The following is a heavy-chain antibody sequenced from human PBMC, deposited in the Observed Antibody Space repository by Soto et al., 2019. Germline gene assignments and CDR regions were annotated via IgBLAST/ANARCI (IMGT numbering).Heavy chain of an antibody. Sequence: GGSLRLSCAASGFTFSSYAMSWVRQAPGKGLEWVSAISGSGGSTYYADSVKGRFTISRDNSKNTLYLQMNSLRAEDTAVYYCAKGGHSGYDQRAHFDIWGQGTLVTVSS. V-gene: IGHV3-23*01. J-gene: IGHJ4*02. D-gene: IGHD5-12*01. CDR3: AKGGHSGYDQRAHFDI. CDR1: GFTFSSYA. CDR2: ISGSGGST.